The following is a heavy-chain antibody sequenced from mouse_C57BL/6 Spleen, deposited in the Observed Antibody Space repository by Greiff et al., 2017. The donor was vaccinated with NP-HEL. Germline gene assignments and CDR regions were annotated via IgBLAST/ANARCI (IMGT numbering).Heavy chain of an antibody. V-gene: IGHV2-3*01. CDR1: GFSLTSYG. D-gene: IGHD1-3*01. CDR2: IWGDGRT. J-gene: IGHJ4*01. Sequence: VKVVESGPGLVAPSQSLSITCTVSGFSLTSYGVSWVRQPPGTGLEWLGVIWGDGRTNYHSAIISRLTISKDNSKSQVILKLNSLHTDDTATDYCAKGLKGYYYAMDYWGQGTSVTVSS. CDR3: AKGLKGYYYAMDY.